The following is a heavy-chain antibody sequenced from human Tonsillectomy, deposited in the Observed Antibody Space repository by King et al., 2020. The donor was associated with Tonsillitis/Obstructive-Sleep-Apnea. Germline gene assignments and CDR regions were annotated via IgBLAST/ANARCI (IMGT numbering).Heavy chain of an antibody. D-gene: IGHD4-17*01. CDR1: GFTFSNAW. J-gene: IGHJ6*03. V-gene: IGHV3-15*01. CDR3: TTDYGDYEGGSYYYYYMDV. CDR2: IKSKTDGGST. Sequence: VQLVESGGGLVKPGGSLRLSCAASGFTFSNAWMSWVRQAPGMGLEWVGRIKSKTDGGSTDYAAPVKGRFTISRDDSKNTLYLQMNSLKTEDTAVYYCTTDYGDYEGGSYYYYYMDVWGKGTTVTVSS.